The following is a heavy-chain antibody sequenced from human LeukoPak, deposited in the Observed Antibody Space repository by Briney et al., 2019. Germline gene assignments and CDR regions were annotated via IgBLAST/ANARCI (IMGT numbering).Heavy chain of an antibody. CDR3: ARLQSIGTAVVTGKYFDY. V-gene: IGHV4-38-2*01. CDR1: RYSISSGYY. J-gene: IGHJ4*02. CDR2: IYHSGTT. Sequence: SETLSLTCAVSRYSISSGYYWGWIRQPPGKGLEWIGTIYHSGTTYYNPSLKSRITISVDTSKNQFSLNLSSVTAADTAVYYCARLQSIGTAVVTGKYFDYWGQGPLVTVSS. D-gene: IGHD5-18*01.